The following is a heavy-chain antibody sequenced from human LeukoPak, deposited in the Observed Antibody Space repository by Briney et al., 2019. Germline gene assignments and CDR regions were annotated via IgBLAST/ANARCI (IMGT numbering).Heavy chain of an antibody. D-gene: IGHD3-10*01. Sequence: SSETLSLTCTVSGGSISSYYWSWIRQPPGKGLEWIGYIYYSGDTNYNPSLKSRVTISVDTSKNQFSLKLSSVTAADTAVYYCAKTYYYGSGSIRGGFYFDYWGQGTLVTVSS. V-gene: IGHV4-59*01. CDR3: AKTYYYGSGSIRGGFYFDY. J-gene: IGHJ4*02. CDR1: GGSISSYY. CDR2: IYYSGDT.